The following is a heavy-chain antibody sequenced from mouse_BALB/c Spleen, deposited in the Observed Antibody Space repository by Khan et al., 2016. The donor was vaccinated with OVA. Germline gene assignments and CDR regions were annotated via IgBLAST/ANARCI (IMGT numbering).Heavy chain of an antibody. J-gene: IGHJ1*01. V-gene: IGHV9-1*02. CDR3: ARGASYWYFDV. CDR2: INTYTGEP. Sequence: QIQLVQSGPELKKPGETVKISCKASGYTFTNYGMNWVKQAPGKGLKWMGWINTYTGEPTYTGDFKGRFAFSLETSASTAYLQINNLKNEAMATYFCARGASYWYFDVWGAATTVTVSS. CDR1: GYTFTNYG.